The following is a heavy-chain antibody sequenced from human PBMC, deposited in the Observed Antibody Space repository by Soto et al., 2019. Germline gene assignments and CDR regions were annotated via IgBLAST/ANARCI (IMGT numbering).Heavy chain of an antibody. Sequence: QVQLVESGGGVVQPGRSLRLSCAASGFTFSSYGMHWVRQAPGKGLEWVAVIWYDGSNKYYADSVKGRFTISRDNSKNTLYLQMNSLRAEDTAVYYCAREGHYHYGMDVWGQGTMVTVSS. CDR2: IWYDGSNK. J-gene: IGHJ6*02. V-gene: IGHV3-33*01. CDR3: AREGHYHYGMDV. CDR1: GFTFSSYG.